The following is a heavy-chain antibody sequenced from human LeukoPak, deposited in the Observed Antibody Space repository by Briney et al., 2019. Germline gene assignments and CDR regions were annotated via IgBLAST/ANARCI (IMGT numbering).Heavy chain of an antibody. CDR3: ARSIGYYYTMDV. V-gene: IGHV3-11*01. D-gene: IGHD3-22*01. J-gene: IGHJ6*02. CDR2: ISGSGSDL. Sequence: PGGSLRLSCVACGFSFSDYYMSWIRQAPGRGLEWISYISGSGSDLYYAESVKGRFTISRDNANNSLYLQMNSLRAEDTAVYYCARSIGYYYTMDVWGQGTTVTVSS. CDR1: GFSFSDYY.